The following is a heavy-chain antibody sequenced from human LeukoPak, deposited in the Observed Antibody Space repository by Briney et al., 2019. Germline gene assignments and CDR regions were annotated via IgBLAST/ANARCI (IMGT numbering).Heavy chain of an antibody. V-gene: IGHV3-7*01. J-gene: IGHJ6*03. Sequence: PGGSLRLSCAASGFTVSNNYMSWVRQAPGKGLEWVANIKQDGSEKYYVDSVKGRFTISRDNAKNSLYLQMNSLRAEDTAVYYCARDGDSSGWRPGFYYYMDVWGKGTTVTVSS. CDR1: GFTVSNNY. CDR3: ARDGDSSGWRPGFYYYMDV. CDR2: IKQDGSEK. D-gene: IGHD6-19*01.